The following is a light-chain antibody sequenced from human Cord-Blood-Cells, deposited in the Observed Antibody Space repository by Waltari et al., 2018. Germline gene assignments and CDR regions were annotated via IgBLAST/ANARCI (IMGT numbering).Light chain of an antibody. CDR2: EVS. CDR1: SSDVGGYNY. J-gene: IGLJ2*01. Sequence: QSALTQPPSASGSPGQSVTIPCTGTSSDVGGYNYVSWYQQHPGKAPKLMIYEVSKRPSGVPDRFSGSKSGNTASLTVSGLQAEDEADYYCSSYAGSTVFGGGTKLTVL. V-gene: IGLV2-8*01. CDR3: SSYAGSTV.